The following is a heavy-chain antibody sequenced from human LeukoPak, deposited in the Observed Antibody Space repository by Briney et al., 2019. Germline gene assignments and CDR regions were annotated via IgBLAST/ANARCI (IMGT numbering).Heavy chain of an antibody. CDR1: GGSINNYY. D-gene: IGHD6-19*01. CDR2: IYYSGTT. V-gene: IGHV4-59*08. CDR3: ARHTRGWSFFEY. J-gene: IGHJ4*02. Sequence: SETLSLTCTVSGGSINNYYGSWIRQPPGKGLEWIGYIYYSGTTNYNPSLKTRVTISVDTSKTQFSLKLTSVTAAGTAVYYCARHTRGWSFFEYWGQGILVSVSS.